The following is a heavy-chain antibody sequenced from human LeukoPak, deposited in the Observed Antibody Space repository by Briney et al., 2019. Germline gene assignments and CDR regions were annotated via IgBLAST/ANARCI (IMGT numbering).Heavy chain of an antibody. CDR1: GYTFTSYG. V-gene: IGHV1-2*02. Sequence: GASVKVSCKASGYTFTSYGISWVRQAPGQGLEWMGWINPNSGGTTYAQKFQGRVTMTRDTSISTAYMELSSLRSEDTAVYYCARVGRYSSGWYSSYYYYMDVWGKGTTVTVSS. D-gene: IGHD6-19*01. CDR2: INPNSGGT. CDR3: ARVGRYSSGWYSSYYYYMDV. J-gene: IGHJ6*03.